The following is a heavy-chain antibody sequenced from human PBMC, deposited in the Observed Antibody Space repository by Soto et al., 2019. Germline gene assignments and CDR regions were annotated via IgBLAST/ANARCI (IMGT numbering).Heavy chain of an antibody. D-gene: IGHD1-1*01. J-gene: IGHJ6*02. V-gene: IGHV3-30*18. Sequence: QAQLVESGGGAVQPGRSLRLSCVASGFTFRNHGMHWVRQAPGKGLEWVAVISYNGKNEHYAESLKGRFTISRDNSKNTVFLQMNSLTPEDMAVYYCAKDRNYIAIVEMATTGMDVWGQGTTVTVSS. CDR2: ISYNGKNE. CDR3: AKDRNYIAIVEMATTGMDV. CDR1: GFTFRNHG.